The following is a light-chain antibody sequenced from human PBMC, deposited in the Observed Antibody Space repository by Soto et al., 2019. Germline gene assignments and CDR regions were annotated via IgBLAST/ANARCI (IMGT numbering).Light chain of an antibody. CDR1: SSDIGAGYD. CDR3: QSYDTSLSAGV. Sequence: QSVLTQPPSVSGVPGQSVIISCTGSSSDIGAGYDVHWYQQLPGRAPKLLIFGNTNRPAGVPDRFSASKSATSASLAITGLQTEDEADYYCQSYDTSLSAGVFGAGTKLTVL. J-gene: IGLJ3*02. CDR2: GNT. V-gene: IGLV1-40*01.